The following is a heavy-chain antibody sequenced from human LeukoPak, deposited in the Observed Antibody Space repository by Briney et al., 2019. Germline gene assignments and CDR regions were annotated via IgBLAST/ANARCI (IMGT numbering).Heavy chain of an antibody. CDR3: ARQIMVRGVITINWFDP. Sequence: GASVKVSCKASGYTFTSYAMNWVRQAPGQGLEWMGWINTNTGNPTYAQGFTGRFVFSLDTSVSTAYLQISSLKAEDTAVYYCARQIMVRGVITINWFDPWGQGTLVTVSS. CDR2: INTNTGNP. V-gene: IGHV7-4-1*02. D-gene: IGHD3-10*01. CDR1: GYTFTSYA. J-gene: IGHJ5*02.